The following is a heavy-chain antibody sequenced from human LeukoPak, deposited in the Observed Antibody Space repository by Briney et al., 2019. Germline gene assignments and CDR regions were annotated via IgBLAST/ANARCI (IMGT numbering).Heavy chain of an antibody. J-gene: IGHJ4*02. Sequence: SETLSLTCTVSRGSISTSTYYWAWIRQPPGKGLEWIGSIYYSGSTYYNPSLKSRVTISVDTSKNQFSLKLSSVTAADTAVYYCARGEYCSSTSCYYFDYWGQGTLVTVSS. CDR1: RGSISTSTYY. D-gene: IGHD2-2*01. V-gene: IGHV4-39*01. CDR2: IYYSGST. CDR3: ARGEYCSSTSCYYFDY.